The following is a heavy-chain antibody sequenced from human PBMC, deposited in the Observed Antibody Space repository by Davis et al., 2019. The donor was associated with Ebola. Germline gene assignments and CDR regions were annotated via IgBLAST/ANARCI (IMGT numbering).Heavy chain of an antibody. D-gene: IGHD3-10*01. CDR2: IYSGGST. CDR3: ARDPYYYGSGSYYN. J-gene: IGHJ4*02. V-gene: IGHV3-53*01. CDR1: GFTFSSYA. Sequence: GESLKISCAASGFTFSSYAMSWVRQAPGKGLEWVSVIYSGGSTYYADSVKGRFTISRDNSKNTLYLQMNSLRAEDTAVYYCARDPYYYGSGSYYNWGQGTLVTVSS.